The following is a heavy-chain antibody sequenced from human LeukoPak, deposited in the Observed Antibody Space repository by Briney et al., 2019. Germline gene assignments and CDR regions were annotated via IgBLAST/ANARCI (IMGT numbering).Heavy chain of an antibody. V-gene: IGHV3-23*01. D-gene: IGHD3-16*01. J-gene: IGHJ4*02. CDR3: ARLGSGEDDGGWVDY. CDR2: ISGSGGSA. CDR1: GFTFSSYA. Sequence: GGSLRLSCAASGFTFSSYAMSWVRQAPGKGLEWVSGISGSGGSAFYPDSVKGRFTISRDNSEKTLYLQMISLRAEDTAVYYCARLGSGEDDGGWVDYWGQGTLVTVSS.